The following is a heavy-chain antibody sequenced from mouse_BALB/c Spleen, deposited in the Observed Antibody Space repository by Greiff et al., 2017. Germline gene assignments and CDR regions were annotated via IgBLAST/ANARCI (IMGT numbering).Heavy chain of an antibody. CDR3: AREYGNYFDY. D-gene: IGHD2-10*02. V-gene: IGHV7-3*02. CDR2: IRNKANGYTT. Sequence: EVMLVESGGGLVQPGGSLRLSCATSGFTFTDYYMSWVRQPPGKALEWLGFIRNKANGYTTDYSASVKGRFTIARDNSQSILYLQMNTLRAEDSATYYCAREYGNYFDYWGQGTTLTVSS. CDR1: GFTFTDYY. J-gene: IGHJ2*01.